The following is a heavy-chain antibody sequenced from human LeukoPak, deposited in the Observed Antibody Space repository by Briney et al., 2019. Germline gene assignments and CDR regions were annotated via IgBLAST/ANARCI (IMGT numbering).Heavy chain of an antibody. J-gene: IGHJ1*01. V-gene: IGHV3-21*01. Sequence: GGSLRLSCAASGFTFSSYSMNWVRQAPGKGLEWVSSISSSSSYIYYADSVKGRFTISRDNAKNSLYLQMSSLRAEDTAVYYCARDLGYDYVWGSYRYKYFQHWGQGTLVTVSS. D-gene: IGHD3-16*02. CDR2: ISSSSSYI. CDR1: GFTFSSYS. CDR3: ARDLGYDYVWGSYRYKYFQH.